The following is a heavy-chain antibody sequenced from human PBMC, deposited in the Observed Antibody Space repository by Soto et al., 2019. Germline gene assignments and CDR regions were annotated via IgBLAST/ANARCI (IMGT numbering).Heavy chain of an antibody. V-gene: IGHV4-30-4*01. CDR3: ARVGSPYYYDSSGYPTWFDP. J-gene: IGHJ5*02. D-gene: IGHD3-22*01. Sequence: SETLSLTCTVSGGYISSGDYYWSWIRQPPGKGLEWIGYIYYSGSTYYNPSLKSRVTISVDTSKNQFSLKLSSVTAADTAVYYCARVGSPYYYDSSGYPTWFDPWGQGTLVTVSS. CDR1: GGYISSGDYY. CDR2: IYYSGST.